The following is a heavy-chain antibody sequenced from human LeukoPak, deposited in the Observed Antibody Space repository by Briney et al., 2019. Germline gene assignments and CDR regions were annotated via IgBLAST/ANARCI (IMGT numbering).Heavy chain of an antibody. D-gene: IGHD3-22*01. CDR2: INPNSGAT. CDR1: GYTFTAYY. CDR3: AREYTGYYDSSGYFDY. J-gene: IGHJ4*02. V-gene: IGHV1-2*02. Sequence: ASVKVSCKASGYTFTAYYIHWVRQAPGQGLEWMGWINPNSGATNYAQKFQGRVTMTRDTPIGTAYMELSGLRSDDTAVYYCAREYTGYYDSSGYFDYWGQGTLVTVSS.